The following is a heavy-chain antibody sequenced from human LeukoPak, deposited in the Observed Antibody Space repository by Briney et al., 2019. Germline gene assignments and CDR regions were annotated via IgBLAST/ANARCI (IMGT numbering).Heavy chain of an antibody. J-gene: IGHJ4*02. CDR2: ISLDGGST. V-gene: IGHV3-43D*03. CDR3: AKDDGVTGYGYYFDY. CDR1: GFTFDDYA. Sequence: GGSLRLSCAASGFTFDDYAMHWVRQAPGKGLEWVSLISLDGGSTYYADSVKGRFTISRDNSKNSLYLQMNSLRAEDTALYYCAKDDGVTGYGYYFDYWGQGTLVTVSS. D-gene: IGHD4-17*01.